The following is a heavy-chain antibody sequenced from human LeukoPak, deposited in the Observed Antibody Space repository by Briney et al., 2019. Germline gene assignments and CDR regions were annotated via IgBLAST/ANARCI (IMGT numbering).Heavy chain of an antibody. V-gene: IGHV1-8*03. J-gene: IGHJ3*02. CDR1: GYTFTSYD. CDR3: ARGRELRYFDWFQGPDAFDI. D-gene: IGHD3-9*01. Sequence: ASVKVSCKASGYTFTSYDIIWVRQATGQGLEWMGWMNPNSGNTGYAQKFQGRVTITRNTSISTAYMELSSLRSEDTAVYYCARGRELRYFDWFQGPDAFDIWGQGTMVTVSS. CDR2: MNPNSGNT.